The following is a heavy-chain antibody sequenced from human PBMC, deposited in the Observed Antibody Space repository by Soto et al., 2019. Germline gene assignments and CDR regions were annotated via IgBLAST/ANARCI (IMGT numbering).Heavy chain of an antibody. V-gene: IGHV4-30-2*01. Sequence: QVQLKESGSGLVKPAQTLSLTCAVSGGSITSGGFDWSWIRQPPGKGLEWIGYVHHTGNTDSHPYLESRVTMSLDRSRNLFYLNLTSVTAEDTATYYCAKECDVTCLDAFAVWGPGTTVIVSS. CDR2: VHHTGNT. CDR1: GGSITSGGFD. J-gene: IGHJ3*01. D-gene: IGHD2-21*01. CDR3: AKECDVTCLDAFAV.